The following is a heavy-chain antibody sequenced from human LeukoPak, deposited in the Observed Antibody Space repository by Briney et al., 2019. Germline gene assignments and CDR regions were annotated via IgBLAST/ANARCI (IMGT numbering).Heavy chain of an antibody. D-gene: IGHD4-23*01. V-gene: IGHV4-59*01. Sequence: SETLSLTCTVSGGSISSFYWSWIRQPPGKGLEWIGYIYYRGNTQYNPSLKSRVTISIDTSKNQFSLRLASVTAADTAVYYCARDLDYGGSSIWYFDLWGRGTLVTVSS. CDR3: ARDLDYGGSSIWYFDL. CDR2: IYYRGNT. CDR1: GGSISSFY. J-gene: IGHJ2*01.